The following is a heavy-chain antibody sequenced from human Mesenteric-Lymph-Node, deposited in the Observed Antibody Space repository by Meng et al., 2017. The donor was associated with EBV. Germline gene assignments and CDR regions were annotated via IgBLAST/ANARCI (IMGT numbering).Heavy chain of an antibody. V-gene: IGHV4-39*01. D-gene: IGHD3-22*01. CDR3: ARTHYYDSSGYPSPPDY. Sequence: HRRLQGPGPGLVKPSETLSLTCTVSGGSIISSSTYYWGWIRHPPGKGLEWIGSIYYSGSTAYNPSLKSRVTMSVDTSKRQFSLKLSSVTAADTAVYFCARTHYYDSSGYPSPPDYWGQGTLVTVSS. CDR1: GGSIISSSTYY. J-gene: IGHJ4*02. CDR2: IYYSGST.